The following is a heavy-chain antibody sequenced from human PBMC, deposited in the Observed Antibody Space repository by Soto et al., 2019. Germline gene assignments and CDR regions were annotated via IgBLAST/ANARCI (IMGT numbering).Heavy chain of an antibody. J-gene: IGHJ3*02. CDR3: ARSPLSYDYVRQTWREVGDSFDI. Sequence: SETLSLTCAIYNSSLGSFHWTWIRQPPGKGLEWIGELIHGGSTNYNPSLKSRVTFSLDTSKNQFSLQLMSVTAADTAVYYCARSPLSYDYVRQTWREVGDSFDIWGRGTLVTVSS. V-gene: IGHV4-34*12. CDR2: LIHGGST. D-gene: IGHD3-16*01. CDR1: NSSLGSFH.